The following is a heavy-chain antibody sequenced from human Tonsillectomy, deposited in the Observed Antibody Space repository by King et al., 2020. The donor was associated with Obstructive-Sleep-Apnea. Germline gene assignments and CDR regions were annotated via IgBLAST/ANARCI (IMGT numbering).Heavy chain of an antibody. J-gene: IGHJ5*02. D-gene: IGHD6-13*01. Sequence: VQLQQSGPGLVKPSQTLSLTCAISGDSVSSNSAAWNWIRQSPSRGLEWLGSTYYRSKWHNDSAVSVKSRIIINPDTSKNQFSLQMNSVTPEDTAVDYCASDQGSNWRNWFDPWGQGTLVTVSS. CDR1: GDSVSSNSAA. V-gene: IGHV6-1*01. CDR3: ASDQGSNWRNWFDP. CDR2: TYYRSKWHN.